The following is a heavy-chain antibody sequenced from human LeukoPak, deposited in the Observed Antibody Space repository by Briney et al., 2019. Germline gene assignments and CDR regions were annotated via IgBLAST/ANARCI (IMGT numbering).Heavy chain of an antibody. CDR1: GYTFTSYA. V-gene: IGHV7-4-1*02. J-gene: IGHJ5*02. D-gene: IGHD3-3*01. CDR2: INTNTGNP. Sequence: ASVKVSCKASGYTFTSYAMNWVRQAPGQGLEWVGWINTNTGNPTYAQGFTGRFVFSLDTSVSTAYLQISSLKAEDTAVYYCARAIDSYYDFWSGCSSYNWFDPWGQGTLVTVSS. CDR3: ARAIDSYYDFWSGCSSYNWFDP.